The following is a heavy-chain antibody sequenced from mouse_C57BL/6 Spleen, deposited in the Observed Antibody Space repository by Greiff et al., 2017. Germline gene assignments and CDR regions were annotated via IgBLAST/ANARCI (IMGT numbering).Heavy chain of an antibody. CDR3: AREGNYYGSSYEGYFDY. Sequence: VQLQQPGAELVKPGASVKLSCKASGYTFTSYWMHWVKQRPGQGLEWIGMIHPNSGSTNYNEKFKSKATLTVDKSSSTAYMQLSSLTSEDSAVYYCAREGNYYGSSYEGYFDYWGQGTTLTVSS. CDR2: IHPNSGST. D-gene: IGHD1-1*01. J-gene: IGHJ2*01. CDR1: GYTFTSYW. V-gene: IGHV1-64*01.